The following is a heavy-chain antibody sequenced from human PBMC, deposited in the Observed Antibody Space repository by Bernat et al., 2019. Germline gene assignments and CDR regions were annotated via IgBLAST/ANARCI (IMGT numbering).Heavy chain of an antibody. V-gene: IGHV3-11*06. Sequence: QVQLVESGGGLVKPGGSLRLSCAASGFTFSDYYMSWIRQAPGKGLDWVSYISSSSSYTNYADSVKGRFTISRDNAKNSLYLQMNSLRAEDTAVYYCARDSTYGDYDLGWFDPWGQGTLVTVSS. CDR3: ARDSTYGDYDLGWFDP. CDR2: ISSSSSYT. J-gene: IGHJ5*02. D-gene: IGHD4-17*01. CDR1: GFTFSDYY.